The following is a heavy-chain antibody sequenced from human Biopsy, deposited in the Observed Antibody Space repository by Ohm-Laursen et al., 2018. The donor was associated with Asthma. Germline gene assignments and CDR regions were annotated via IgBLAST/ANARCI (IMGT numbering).Heavy chain of an antibody. D-gene: IGHD1-14*01. Sequence: ASVKVSCKVSGYTFTSYAINWLRQAPGQGLEWMGWIATSSGNPTYAQGFTPGRFVFSLDTSVTTAYLQITNLEPEDTAVYYCVRDQAHRGNWFDPWGQGTPVTVSS. CDR1: GYTFTSYA. CDR2: IATSSGNP. J-gene: IGHJ5*02. V-gene: IGHV7-4-1*02. CDR3: VRDQAHRGNWFDP.